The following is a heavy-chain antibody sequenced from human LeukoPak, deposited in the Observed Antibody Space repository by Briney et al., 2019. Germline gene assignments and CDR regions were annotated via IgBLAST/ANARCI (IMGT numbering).Heavy chain of an antibody. CDR1: GFTFSSYA. V-gene: IGHV3-23*01. J-gene: IGHJ4*02. CDR2: ISGSGGST. Sequence: GGSLRLSCAASGFTFSSYAMSWVRQAPGEGLEWVSAISGSGGSTYYADSVKGRFTISRDNSKNTLYLQMNSLRAEDTAVYYCAKDLVSGMVRGVTFDYWGQGTLVTVSP. D-gene: IGHD3-10*01. CDR3: AKDLVSGMVRGVTFDY.